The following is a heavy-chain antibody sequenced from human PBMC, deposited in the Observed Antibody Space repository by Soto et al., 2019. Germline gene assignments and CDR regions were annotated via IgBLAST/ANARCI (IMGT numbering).Heavy chain of an antibody. CDR2: VSPPFRTS. CDR3: ARVVYYGSGSYSPYGMDV. V-gene: IGHV1-69*01. J-gene: IGHJ6*02. D-gene: IGHD3-10*01. Sequence: QVQLVQSGAEVKKPGSSVKVSCKTSGVSFNNNGIGWVRQAPGHGLEWMGGVSPPFRTSNYARKFQGRSSINSDASPGTVNMELSSVTAEDTAQYYCARVVYYGSGSYSPYGMDVWGRGTRVTVSS. CDR1: GVSFNNNG.